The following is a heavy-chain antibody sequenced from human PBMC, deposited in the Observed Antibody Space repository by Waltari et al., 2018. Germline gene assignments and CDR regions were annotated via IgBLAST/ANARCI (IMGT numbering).Heavy chain of an antibody. CDR3: ARAVDVADY. D-gene: IGHD5-12*01. CDR2: IKQDGSAK. CDR1: GFTLSSYW. Sequence: EFQVVGSGGGLVQPGGSLRLSCAASGFTLSSYWMSWVRQAPGKGLEWVANIKQDGSAKFYLDSVKGRFTISRDNAKNTLYLQMNSLRAEDTALYYCARAVDVADYWGQGTLVTVSS. V-gene: IGHV3-7*01. J-gene: IGHJ4*02.